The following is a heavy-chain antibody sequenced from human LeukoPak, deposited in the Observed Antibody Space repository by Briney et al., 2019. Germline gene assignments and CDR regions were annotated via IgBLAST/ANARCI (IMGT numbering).Heavy chain of an antibody. CDR3: ARVCTMVRGVMRGKYFDY. J-gene: IGHJ4*02. CDR2: IYHGGST. Sequence: PSETLSLTCTVSGYSISSGYYWGWIRQPPGKGLEWIGSIYHGGSTYYNPSLKSRVTISVDTSKNQFSLKLSSVTAADTAVYYCARVCTMVRGVMRGKYFDYWGQGTLVTVSS. CDR1: GYSISSGYY. V-gene: IGHV4-38-2*02. D-gene: IGHD3-10*01.